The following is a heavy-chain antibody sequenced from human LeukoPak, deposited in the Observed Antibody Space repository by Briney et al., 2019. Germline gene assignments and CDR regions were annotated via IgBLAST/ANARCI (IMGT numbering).Heavy chain of an antibody. J-gene: IGHJ4*02. D-gene: IGHD3-3*01. CDR3: ARSRGPREEWLFELLLFDY. V-gene: IGHV3-21*01. Sequence: RGSLRLSCAASGFTFSSYSMNWVRQAPGKGLEWVSSISSSSSYIYYADSVKGRFTISRDNAKNSLYLQMNSLRAEDTAVYYCARSRGPREEWLFELLLFDYWGQGTLVTVSS. CDR2: ISSSSSYI. CDR1: GFTFSSYS.